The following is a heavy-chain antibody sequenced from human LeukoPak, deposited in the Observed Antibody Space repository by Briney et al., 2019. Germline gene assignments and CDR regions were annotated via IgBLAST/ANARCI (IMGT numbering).Heavy chain of an antibody. CDR2: ISAYNGNT. Sequence: ASVKVSCKASGYTFTSYGISRVRQAPGQGLEWMGWISAYNGNTNYAQKLQGRVTMTTDTSTSTAYMELRSLRSDDTAVYYCARDGYYDFWSGYSHRPYGMDVWGQGTTVTVSS. CDR3: ARDGYYDFWSGYSHRPYGMDV. D-gene: IGHD3-3*01. V-gene: IGHV1-18*01. J-gene: IGHJ6*02. CDR1: GYTFTSYG.